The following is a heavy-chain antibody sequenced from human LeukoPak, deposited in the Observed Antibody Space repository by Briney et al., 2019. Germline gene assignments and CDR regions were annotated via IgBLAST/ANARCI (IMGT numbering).Heavy chain of an antibody. D-gene: IGHD3-10*02. CDR3: ARGTMFPYYFDY. CDR1: GFTFSSYS. Sequence: GGSLRLSCAASGFTFSSYSMNWVRQAPGKGLEWVSSISSSSSYIYYADSVKGRFTISRDNARNSLYLQINSLRAEDTAVYYCARGTMFPYYFDYWGQGTLVTVSS. J-gene: IGHJ4*02. V-gene: IGHV3-21*01. CDR2: ISSSSSYI.